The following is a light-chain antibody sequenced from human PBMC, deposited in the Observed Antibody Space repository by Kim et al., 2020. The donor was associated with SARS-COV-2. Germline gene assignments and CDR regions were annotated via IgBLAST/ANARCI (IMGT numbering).Light chain of an antibody. J-gene: IGKJ3*01. CDR1: RSVSSY. CDR2: DAS. V-gene: IGKV3-11*01. Sequence: SLSPGERATLSCRASRSVSSYLAWYQQKPGQAPRLLIYDASNRATGIPARFSGSGSGTDFTLTISSLEPEDFAVYYCQQRSNWPSFGPGTKVDIK. CDR3: QQRSNWPS.